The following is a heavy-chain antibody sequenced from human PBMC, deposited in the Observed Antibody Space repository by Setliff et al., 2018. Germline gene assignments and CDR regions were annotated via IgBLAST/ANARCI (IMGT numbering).Heavy chain of an antibody. CDR1: GLSISGEYY. J-gene: IGHJ4*02. Sequence: SETLSLTCAVSGLSISGEYYWGWIRQPPGGGPEWIGIIYHDGRAYYSTSLKSRVNLSLDKSKTQFSLHLNSVTAADTAVYYCMRQVGGGLWYFDYWGQGILVTAPQ. V-gene: IGHV4-38-2*01. CDR3: MRQVGGGLWYFDY. D-gene: IGHD2-15*01. CDR2: IYHDGRA.